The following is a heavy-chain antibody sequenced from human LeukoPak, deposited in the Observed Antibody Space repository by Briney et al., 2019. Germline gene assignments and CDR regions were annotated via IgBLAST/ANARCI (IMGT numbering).Heavy chain of an antibody. V-gene: IGHV3-64D*06. CDR2: ISSNGGST. CDR3: VKEGDSSGYYPFYCYGMDV. CDR1: GFTFSSYA. Sequence: PGGSLRLSCSASGFTFSSYAMHWVRQAPGKGLEYVSAISSNGGSTYYADSVKGRFTISRDNSKNTLYLQMSSLRAEDTAVYYCVKEGDSSGYYPFYCYGMDVWGQGTTVTVSS. J-gene: IGHJ6*02. D-gene: IGHD3-22*01.